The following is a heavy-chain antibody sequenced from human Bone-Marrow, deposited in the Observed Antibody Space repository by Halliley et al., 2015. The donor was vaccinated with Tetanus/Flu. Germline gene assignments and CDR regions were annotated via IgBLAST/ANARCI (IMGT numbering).Heavy chain of an antibody. CDR1: GASISSGNW. Sequence: SLRLSCAVSGASISSGNWWSWVRQPPGKGLEWIGEIYHSGSTNYNPSLKSRVTISVDKSKNQFSLKLSSVTAADTAVYFCARGGSGSFYKIGGFDYWGQGTLVTVSS. CDR2: IYHSGST. D-gene: IGHD3-10*01. CDR3: ARGGSGSFYKIGGFDY. V-gene: IGHV4-4*01. J-gene: IGHJ4*02.